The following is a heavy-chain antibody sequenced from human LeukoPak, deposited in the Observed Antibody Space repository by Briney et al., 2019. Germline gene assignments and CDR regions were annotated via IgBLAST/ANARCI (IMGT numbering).Heavy chain of an antibody. Sequence: SETLSLTCTVSGGSISSSSFYWGWIRQPPGKGLEWIGNIYYSGSTYYNPSLRSRVTISVDTSKNQFSLKLSSVTAADTAVYYCARTSFDFWTVDSWGQGTLVIVSS. CDR1: GGSISSSSFY. V-gene: IGHV4-39*01. D-gene: IGHD3-3*01. CDR3: ARTSFDFWTVDS. J-gene: IGHJ5*01. CDR2: IYYSGST.